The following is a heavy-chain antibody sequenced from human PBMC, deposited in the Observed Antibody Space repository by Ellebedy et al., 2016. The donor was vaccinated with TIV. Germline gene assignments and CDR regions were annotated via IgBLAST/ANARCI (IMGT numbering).Heavy chain of an antibody. J-gene: IGHJ4*02. D-gene: IGHD6-13*01. CDR2: ISAYNGNT. Sequence: ASVKVSXXASGYTFTSYGISWVRQAPGQGLEWMGWISAYNGNTNYAQKLQGRVTMTTDTSTSTAYMELRSLRSDDTAVYYCARSKYSSSWDDTTTDSPYYFDYWGQGTLVTVSS. V-gene: IGHV1-18*01. CDR1: GYTFTSYG. CDR3: ARSKYSSSWDDTTTDSPYYFDY.